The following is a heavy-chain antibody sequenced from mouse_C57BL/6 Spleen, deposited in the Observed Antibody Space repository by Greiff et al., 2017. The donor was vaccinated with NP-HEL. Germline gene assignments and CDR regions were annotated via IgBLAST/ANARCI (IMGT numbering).Heavy chain of an antibody. Sequence: EVQLQESGPVLVKPGASVKMSCKASGYTFTDYYMNWVKQSHGKSLEWIGVINPYNGGTSYNQKFKGKATLTVDKSSSTAYMELNSLTSEDSAVYYCARHDYDVDYWGQGTTLTVSS. CDR3: ARHDYDVDY. D-gene: IGHD2-4*01. CDR2: INPYNGGT. CDR1: GYTFTDYY. J-gene: IGHJ2*01. V-gene: IGHV1-19*01.